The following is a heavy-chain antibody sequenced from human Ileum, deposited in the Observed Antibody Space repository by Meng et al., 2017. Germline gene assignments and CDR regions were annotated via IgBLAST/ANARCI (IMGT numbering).Heavy chain of an antibody. Sequence: GGSLRLSCGASGFTFSSYGMTWVRQAPGKGLEWVSGISGSGGSTYYADSVKGRFTISRDNSQNTLYLQMNSLRGEDTAIYYCANMGGRRLDYWGQGTLVTVAS. CDR3: ANMGGRRLDY. V-gene: IGHV3-23*01. J-gene: IGHJ4*02. CDR2: ISGSGGST. D-gene: IGHD3-16*01. CDR1: GFTFSSYG.